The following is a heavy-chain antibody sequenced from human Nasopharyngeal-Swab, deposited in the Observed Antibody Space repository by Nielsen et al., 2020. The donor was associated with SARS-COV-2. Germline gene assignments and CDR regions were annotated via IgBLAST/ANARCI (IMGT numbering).Heavy chain of an antibody. J-gene: IGHJ4*02. V-gene: IGHV3-48*03. Sequence: GESLKISCAASGFTFSTYEMNWVRQAPGKGLEWLSYISSSGSTIYYADSVKGRFTISRDNAKNSLYLQIDSLRAEDTAVYYCARDLAMATILWGQGTLVTVSS. CDR3: ARDLAMATIL. D-gene: IGHD5-24*01. CDR2: ISSSGSTI. CDR1: GFTFSTYE.